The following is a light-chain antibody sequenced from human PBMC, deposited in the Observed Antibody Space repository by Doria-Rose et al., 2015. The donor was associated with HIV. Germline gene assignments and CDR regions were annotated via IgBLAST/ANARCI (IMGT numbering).Light chain of an antibody. CDR2: EVS. CDR1: SSDIGDYNY. J-gene: IGLJ3*02. Sequence: TSSDIGDYNYVSWYQQHPGKAPKLMIYEVSNRPSGVSNRFSGSKSANTASLTISGLQSEDEADYHCSSYTSSSTLWVFGGGTKLTVL. CDR3: SSYTSSSTLWV. V-gene: IGLV2-14*01.